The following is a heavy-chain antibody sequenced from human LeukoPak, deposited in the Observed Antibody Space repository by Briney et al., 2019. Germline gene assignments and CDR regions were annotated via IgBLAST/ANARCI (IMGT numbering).Heavy chain of an antibody. CDR1: GFTFSSYA. V-gene: IGHV3-23*01. D-gene: IGHD2-8*01. J-gene: IGHJ4*02. Sequence: GGSLRLSCAASGFTFSSYAMSWVRQAPGKGLEWVSAISGSGGSTYYADSVKGRFTISRDNSKNTLYMQMNSLRAEDTAVYYCAKSARGGYCTNGVCYSYYWGQGTLVTVSS. CDR3: AKSARGGYCTNGVCYSYY. CDR2: ISGSGGST.